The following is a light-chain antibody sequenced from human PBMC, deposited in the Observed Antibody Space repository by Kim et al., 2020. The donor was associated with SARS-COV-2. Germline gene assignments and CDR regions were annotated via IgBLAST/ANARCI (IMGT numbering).Light chain of an antibody. J-gene: IGKJ4*02. Sequence: GERATRSSRARQDISSDLGWYQKKQGKAPRRPSYDASNRDKGITDRFSGSGSGTDFTLTISSLEPEDFAGYYCQQRSNWPLTFGGGTKVEIK. V-gene: IGKV3-11*01. CDR1: QDISSD. CDR2: DAS. CDR3: QQRSNWPLT.